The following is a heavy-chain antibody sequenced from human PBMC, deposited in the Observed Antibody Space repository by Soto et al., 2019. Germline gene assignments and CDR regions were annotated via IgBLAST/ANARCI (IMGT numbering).Heavy chain of an antibody. J-gene: IGHJ5*02. CDR1: GGSLSSSDYN. CDR2: MFHSGST. V-gene: IGHV4-39*01. CDR3: ARKIFTPSNLFAP. D-gene: IGHD2-15*01. Sequence: SETLSLTCTVSGGSLSSSDYNWGWIRQPPGKGLEWIASMFHSGSTYYNPSLKSRVTISINTSKTQFSLKLNSVTAADTAVYYWARKIFTPSNLFAPCGRGNLVIVSS.